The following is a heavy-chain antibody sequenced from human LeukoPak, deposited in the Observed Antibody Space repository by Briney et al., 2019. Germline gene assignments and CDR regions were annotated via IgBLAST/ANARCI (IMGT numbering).Heavy chain of an antibody. CDR1: GFTFSSYG. J-gene: IGHJ3*02. Sequence: GGSLRLSCAASGFTFSSYGMHWVRQAPGKGLEWVAFIRYDGSNKYYADSVKGQFTISRDNSKNTLYLQMNSLRAEDTAVYYCAKEDRGYQHAFDIWGQGTMVTVSS. CDR2: IRYDGSNK. D-gene: IGHD2-2*01. V-gene: IGHV3-30*02. CDR3: AKEDRGYQHAFDI.